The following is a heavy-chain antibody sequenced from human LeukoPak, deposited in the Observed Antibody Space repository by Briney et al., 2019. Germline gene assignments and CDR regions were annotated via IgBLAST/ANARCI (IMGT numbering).Heavy chain of an antibody. D-gene: IGHD2-2*01. Sequence: GGSLRLSCAASGFSFSVFWMHWVRQVPGKGPVWVSRIKTDGSITDYADSVKGRFTISRDNAKNTLYLQMNSLRAEDTAVYYCTKAQDCSSISCYNRGVSSYWGQGTQVTVSS. V-gene: IGHV3-74*01. CDR2: IKTDGSIT. CDR3: TKAQDCSSISCYNRGVSSY. J-gene: IGHJ4*02. CDR1: GFSFSVFW.